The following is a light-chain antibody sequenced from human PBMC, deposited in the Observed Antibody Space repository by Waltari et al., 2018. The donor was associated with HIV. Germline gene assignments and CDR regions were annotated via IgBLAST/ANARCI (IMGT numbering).Light chain of an antibody. V-gene: IGLV3-10*01. CDR1: ALQKRS. CDR2: EDS. CDR3: YSRDSSGNSWV. Sequence: SYELTQPLSVSVSPGQTARTTCTADALQKRSAYWYQQNSGQAPVLVIYEDSKRPSGIPERFSGSSSGTMAILTISGAEVEDEADYYCYSRDSSGNSWVFGGGTKLTVL. J-gene: IGLJ3*02.